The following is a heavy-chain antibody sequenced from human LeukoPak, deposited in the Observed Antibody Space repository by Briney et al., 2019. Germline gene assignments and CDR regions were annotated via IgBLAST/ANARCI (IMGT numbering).Heavy chain of an antibody. V-gene: IGHV4-30-4*01. CDR1: GGSISSGDYY. CDR3: ARDSGYYGMGV. CDR2: IYYSGST. J-gene: IGHJ6*02. Sequence: KASQTLSLTCTVSGGSISSGDYYWSWIRQPPGKGLEWIGYIYYSGSTYYNPSLKSRVTISVDTSKNQFSLKLSSVTAADTAVYYCARDSGYYGMGVWGQGTTVTVSS.